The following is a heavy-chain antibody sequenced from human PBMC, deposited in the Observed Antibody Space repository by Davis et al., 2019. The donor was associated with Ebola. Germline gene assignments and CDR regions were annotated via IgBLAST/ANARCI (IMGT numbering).Heavy chain of an antibody. Sequence: GGSLRLSCAASGFTFSSYGMHWVRQAPGKGLEWVAVISYDGSNKYYADSVKGRFTISRDNSKNTLYLQMNSLRAEDTAVYYCAKGAQLERRGYYYGMDVWGQGTTVTVSS. D-gene: IGHD1-1*01. CDR3: AKGAQLERRGYYYGMDV. J-gene: IGHJ6*02. V-gene: IGHV3-30*18. CDR1: GFTFSSYG. CDR2: ISYDGSNK.